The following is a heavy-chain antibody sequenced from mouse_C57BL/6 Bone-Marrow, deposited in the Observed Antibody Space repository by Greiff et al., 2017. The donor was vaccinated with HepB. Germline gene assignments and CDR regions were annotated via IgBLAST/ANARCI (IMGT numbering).Heavy chain of an antibody. V-gene: IGHV1-82*01. CDR1: GYAFSSSW. CDR2: IYPGDGDT. J-gene: IGHJ1*03. CDR3: ERRDGYRGSSLYLYFDV. Sequence: VQLQQSGPELVKPGASVKISCKASGYAFSSSWMNWVKQRPGKGLEWIGRIYPGDGDTNYNGKFKGKATLTADKSSSTAYMQLSSLTSEDSAVYFCERRDGYRGSSLYLYFDVWGTGTTDTVSS. D-gene: IGHD2-3*01.